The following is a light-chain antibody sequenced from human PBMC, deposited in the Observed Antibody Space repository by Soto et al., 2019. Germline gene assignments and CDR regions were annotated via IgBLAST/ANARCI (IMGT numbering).Light chain of an antibody. J-gene: IGKJ4*01. CDR3: QQANSFPLT. CDR2: DAS. Sequence: DVEMTQSPSSLSSSVGDRVTITCQASQDISNYLNWYQQKPGKAPKLLIYDASNLETGVPSRFSGSGSGTDFTFTISSLQPEDFATYYCQQANSFPLTFGGGTKADIK. V-gene: IGKV1-33*01. CDR1: QDISNY.